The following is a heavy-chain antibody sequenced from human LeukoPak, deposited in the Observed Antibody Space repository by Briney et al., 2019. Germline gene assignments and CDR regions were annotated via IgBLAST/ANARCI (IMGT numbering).Heavy chain of an antibody. CDR1: GFTFSSYA. D-gene: IGHD1-20*01. J-gene: IGHJ3*02. CDR2: ISGSGGST. V-gene: IGHV3-23*01. CDR3: AKDLRYNWNDLYDAFDI. Sequence: GGSLRLSCAASGFTFSSYAMSWVRQAPRKGLEWVSAISGSGGSTYYADSVKGRFTISRDNSKNTLYLQMNSLRAEDTAVYYCAKDLRYNWNDLYDAFDIWGQGTMVTVSS.